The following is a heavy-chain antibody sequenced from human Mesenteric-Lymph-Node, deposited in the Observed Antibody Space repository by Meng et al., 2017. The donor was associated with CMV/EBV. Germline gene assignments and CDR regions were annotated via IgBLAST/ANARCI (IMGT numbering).Heavy chain of an antibody. Sequence: GSLRLSCAVYGGSFSGYYWSWIRQPPGKGREWIGEINHSGSTNYNPSLKSRVTISLDTSKNQFSLKLSSVTAADTALYFCAREIVFGGSYADSWGQGTLVTVSS. CDR2: INHSGST. D-gene: IGHD1-26*01. J-gene: IGHJ4*02. CDR3: AREIVFGGSYADS. V-gene: IGHV4-34*01. CDR1: GGSFSGYY.